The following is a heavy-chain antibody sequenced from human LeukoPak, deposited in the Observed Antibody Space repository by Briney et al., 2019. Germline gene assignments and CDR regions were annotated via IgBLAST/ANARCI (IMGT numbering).Heavy chain of an antibody. D-gene: IGHD3-10*01. J-gene: IGHJ5*02. Sequence: ASVTVSCKASGYTFTSYDINWVRQATGQGLEWMGWMNPNSGNTGYAQKFQGRVTMTRNTSISTAYMELSSLRSEDTAVYYCAITYYYGSGSYYSNNWFDPWGQGTLVTVSS. V-gene: IGHV1-8*01. CDR1: GYTFTSYD. CDR3: AITYYYGSGSYYSNNWFDP. CDR2: MNPNSGNT.